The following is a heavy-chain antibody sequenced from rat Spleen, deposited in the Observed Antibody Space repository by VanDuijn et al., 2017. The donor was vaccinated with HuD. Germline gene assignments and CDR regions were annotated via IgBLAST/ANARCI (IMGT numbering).Heavy chain of an antibody. V-gene: IGHV5S10*01. CDR2: IIYDGSRT. CDR3: ARQNYYDGSYYSYVMDA. J-gene: IGHJ4*01. D-gene: IGHD1-12*02. CDR1: GFTFSDYN. Sequence: EVQLVESGGGLVQPGRSLKLSCAASGFTFSDYNMAWVRQAPKKGLEWIATIIYDGSRTYYRDSVKGRFTISRDNAKSTLYLQMDSLRSEDTATYYCARQNYYDGSYYSYVMDAWGQGASVTVSS.